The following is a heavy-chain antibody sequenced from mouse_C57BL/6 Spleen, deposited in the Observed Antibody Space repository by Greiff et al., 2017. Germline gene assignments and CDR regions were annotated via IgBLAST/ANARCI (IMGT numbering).Heavy chain of an antibody. CDR2: IHPSDSDT. CDR3: AIPPYYGYAFAY. J-gene: IGHJ3*01. D-gene: IGHD2-9*01. V-gene: IGHV1-74*01. Sequence: VQLQQPGAELVKPGASVKVSCKASGYTFTSYWMHWVKQRPGQGLEWIGRIHPSDSDTNYNQKFKGKATLTVDKSSSTAYMQLSSLTSADSAVXDCAIPPYYGYAFAYWGQGTLVTVSA. CDR1: GYTFTSYW.